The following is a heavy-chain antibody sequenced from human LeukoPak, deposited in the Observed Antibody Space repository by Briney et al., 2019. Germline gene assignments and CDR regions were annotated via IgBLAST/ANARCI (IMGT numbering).Heavy chain of an antibody. V-gene: IGHV4-38-2*01. CDR2: IYYSGST. J-gene: IGHJ6*03. D-gene: IGHD5-18*01. CDR1: GYSLSSGYY. Sequence: SETLSLTCAVSGYSLSSGYYWGWIRQPPGKGLEWFGSIYYSGSTYYNPSLKSRVTISVDTSKNQFSLKLSSVTAADTAVYYCASSRRIHLHYDYRDVWGKGTTVTVSS. CDR3: ASSRRIHLHYDYRDV.